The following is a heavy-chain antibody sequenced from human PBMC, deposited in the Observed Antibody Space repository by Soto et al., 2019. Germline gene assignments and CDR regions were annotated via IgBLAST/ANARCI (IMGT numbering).Heavy chain of an antibody. V-gene: IGHV4-34*01. Sequence: QVQLQQWGAGLLKPSETLSLTCAVYGGSFSGYYWSWIRQPPGKGLEWIGEINHSGSTNYNPSLKSRVTISVDTSKNQFSLKLSSVTAADTAVNYCARGGREYSSGPVDYWGQGTLVTVSS. CDR1: GGSFSGYY. CDR3: ARGGREYSSGPVDY. CDR2: INHSGST. J-gene: IGHJ4*02. D-gene: IGHD6-19*01.